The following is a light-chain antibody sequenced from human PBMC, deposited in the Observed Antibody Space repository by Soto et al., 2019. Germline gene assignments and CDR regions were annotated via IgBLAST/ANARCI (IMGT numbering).Light chain of an antibody. Sequence: EIVLTQSPGTLSLSPGERATLSCRASQSVSSSYLAWYQQKPDQAPRLLIYGASSRATGIPDMFSGSGSGTDFTLTISRREPEDFAVYYCQQYGSSPWTFGQGTKVDIK. J-gene: IGKJ1*01. CDR3: QQYGSSPWT. CDR1: QSVSSSY. V-gene: IGKV3-20*01. CDR2: GAS.